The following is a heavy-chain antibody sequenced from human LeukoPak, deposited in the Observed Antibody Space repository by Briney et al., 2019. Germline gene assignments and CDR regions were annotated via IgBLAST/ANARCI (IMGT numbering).Heavy chain of an antibody. J-gene: IGHJ5*02. CDR2: IIPILGIA. CDR1: RGTFSSYA. V-gene: IGHV1-69*04. Sequence: ASVKVSCKASRGTFSSYAISWVRQAPGQWLEWMGRIIPILGIANYAQKFQGRVTITADKSTSTAYMELSSLRSEDTAVYYCARDPPETTVVTPSPWGQGTLVTVSS. D-gene: IGHD4-23*01. CDR3: ARDPPETTVVTPSP.